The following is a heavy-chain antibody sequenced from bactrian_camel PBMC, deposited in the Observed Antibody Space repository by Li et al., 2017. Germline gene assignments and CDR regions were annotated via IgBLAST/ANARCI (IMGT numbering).Heavy chain of an antibody. CDR2: INSGGGNT. CDR1: GFAFSNWF. V-gene: IGHV3S1*01. D-gene: IGHD7*01. J-gene: IGHJ4*01. CDR3: TKGASPGTWYGPHY. Sequence: HVQLVESGGGLVQPGGSLRLSCAASGFAFSNWFIHWVRQVSGKGLEWVSAINSGGGNTYYADSVKGRFTISRDNAKNTVYLQLSSPKTEDMAMYYCTKGASPGTWYGPHYWGQGTQVTVS.